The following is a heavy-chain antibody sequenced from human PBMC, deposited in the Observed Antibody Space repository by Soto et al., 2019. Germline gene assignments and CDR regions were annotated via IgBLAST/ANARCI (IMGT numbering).Heavy chain of an antibody. CDR1: GFTFSSYW. CDR2: INSDGSST. D-gene: IGHD6-19*01. V-gene: IGHV3-74*01. Sequence: PGGSLRLSCAASGFTFSSYWMHWVRQAPGKGLVWVSRINSDGSSTSYADSVKGRFTISRDNAKNTLYLQMNSLRAEDTAVYYCASHVAGTLRWFDPWGQGTLVTVSS. J-gene: IGHJ5*02. CDR3: ASHVAGTLRWFDP.